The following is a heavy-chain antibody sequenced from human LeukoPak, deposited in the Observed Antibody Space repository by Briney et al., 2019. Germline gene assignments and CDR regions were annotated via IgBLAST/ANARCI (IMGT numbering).Heavy chain of an antibody. Sequence: GGSLRLSCAASGFTFSSYGMHWVRQAPGKGLEWVAVISYVGSNKYYADSVKGRFTISRDNSKNTLYLQMSSPRAEDTAVYYCAKDQQWLRYYFDYWGQGTLVTVSS. CDR1: GFTFSSYG. V-gene: IGHV3-30*18. J-gene: IGHJ4*02. CDR3: AKDQQWLRYYFDY. CDR2: ISYVGSNK. D-gene: IGHD6-19*01.